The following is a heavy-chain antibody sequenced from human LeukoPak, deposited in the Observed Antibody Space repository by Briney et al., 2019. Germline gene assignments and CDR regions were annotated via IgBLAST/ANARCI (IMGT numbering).Heavy chain of an antibody. CDR3: ARDHRIAARLYDP. V-gene: IGHV4-38-2*02. Sequence: SETLSLTCTVSGYSISSGYYWGWIRQPPGKGLEWIGSIYHSGSTYYNPSLKSRVTISVDTSKNQFSLKLSSVTAADTAVYYRARDHRIAARLYDPWGQGTLVTVSS. D-gene: IGHD6-6*01. J-gene: IGHJ5*02. CDR1: GYSISSGYY. CDR2: IYHSGST.